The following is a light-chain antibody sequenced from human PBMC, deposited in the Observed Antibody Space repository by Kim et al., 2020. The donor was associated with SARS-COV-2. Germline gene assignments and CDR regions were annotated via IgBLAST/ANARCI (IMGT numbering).Light chain of an antibody. Sequence: SYELTQPPSVSVAPGQTARITCGGNNIGSKSVYWYQQKPGQAPVLVIYYDTERPSGIPERFSGSNSGNTATLTISRVEAGDEADYYCQLWDSSSDKLVVFGGGTQLTVL. V-gene: IGLV3-21*04. CDR2: YDT. J-gene: IGLJ2*01. CDR1: NIGSKS. CDR3: QLWDSSSDKLVV.